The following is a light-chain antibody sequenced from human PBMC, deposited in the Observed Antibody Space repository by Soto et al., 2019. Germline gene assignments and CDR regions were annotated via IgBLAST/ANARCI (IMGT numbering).Light chain of an antibody. V-gene: IGKV3D-15*01. CDR3: QQYNNWPRT. J-gene: IGKJ1*01. CDR1: QSVSSSY. Sequence: EILLTQSPGTLSLSPGERATLSCRASQSVSSSYLAWYQQKPGQAPRLLMYGASSRATGIPARFSGSGSGTEFTLTISSLQSEDFELYYCQQYNNWPRTFGQGTKVDIK. CDR2: GAS.